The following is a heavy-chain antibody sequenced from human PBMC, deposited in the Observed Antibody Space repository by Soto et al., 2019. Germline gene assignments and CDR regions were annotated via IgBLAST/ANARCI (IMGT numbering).Heavy chain of an antibody. CDR3: TRAPFGGYIDY. Sequence: GRSLRLSCPASWITVSNNYMSRVLQAPGKGLEWVSVIYSGDSTYYADSVKGRFTISRENSKNTLYLQINSLRADDTAVYHCTRAPFGGYIDYWGQGTLVTVSS. CDR2: IYSGDST. D-gene: IGHD3-10*01. CDR1: WITVSNNY. J-gene: IGHJ4*02. V-gene: IGHV3-53*01.